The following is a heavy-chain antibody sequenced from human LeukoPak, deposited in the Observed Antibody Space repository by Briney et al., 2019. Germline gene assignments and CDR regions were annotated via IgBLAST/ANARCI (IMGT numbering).Heavy chain of an antibody. Sequence: GGSLRLSCAASGNYWMHWVRQVPGKGLMWLTRISLDGSMTSYADSVRGRFIISRDNAKNTVYLQLNGLRAEDTAVYHCAREGITLTIDYWGQGTLVAVSS. D-gene: IGHD4-11*01. CDR1: GNYW. CDR3: AREGITLTIDY. J-gene: IGHJ4*02. V-gene: IGHV3-74*01. CDR2: ISLDGSMT.